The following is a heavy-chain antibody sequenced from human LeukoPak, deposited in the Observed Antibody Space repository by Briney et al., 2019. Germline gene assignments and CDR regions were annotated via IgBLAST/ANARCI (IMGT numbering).Heavy chain of an antibody. CDR2: INQDGSEK. Sequence: GGSLRLSCAASRFTFSSYWMSWVRQAPGKGLEWVANINQDGSEKYYVDSVKGRFTISRDNAKNSLYLQMNSLRAEDTAVYYRARDLAGEGDYFDYWGQGTLVTVSS. CDR3: ARDLAGEGDYFDY. CDR1: RFTFSSYW. V-gene: IGHV3-7*01. J-gene: IGHJ4*02. D-gene: IGHD6-19*01.